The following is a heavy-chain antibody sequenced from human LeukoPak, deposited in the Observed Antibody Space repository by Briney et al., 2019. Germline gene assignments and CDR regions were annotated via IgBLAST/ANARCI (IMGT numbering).Heavy chain of an antibody. CDR3: ALDVPAAYQL. J-gene: IGHJ4*02. D-gene: IGHD2-2*01. CDR2: IRYDGSNK. V-gene: IGHV3-30*02. CDR1: GFTFSSYG. Sequence: GGSLRLSCAASGFTFSSYGMHWVRQAPGKGLEWVAFIRYDGSNKYYADSVKGRFTISRDNSKNTLYLQMNSLRAEDTAVYYCALDVPAAYQLWGQGTLVTVSS.